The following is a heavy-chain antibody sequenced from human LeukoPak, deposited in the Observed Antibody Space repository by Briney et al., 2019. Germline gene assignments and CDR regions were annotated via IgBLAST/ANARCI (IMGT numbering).Heavy chain of an antibody. CDR2: MNPNTGAT. J-gene: IGHJ4*02. V-gene: IGHV1-2*02. CDR1: GYTFTGYY. CDR3: ARDRVGSGWPRPFYFEF. D-gene: IGHD6-19*01. Sequence: ASVKVSCKPSGYTFTGYYLHWVRQAPGQAFEWLGWMNPNTGATLYARKFQGRVTMSRDTSIGTAYMDLSNLRSDDTAVYYCARDRVGSGWPRPFYFEFWGQGTQVTVSS.